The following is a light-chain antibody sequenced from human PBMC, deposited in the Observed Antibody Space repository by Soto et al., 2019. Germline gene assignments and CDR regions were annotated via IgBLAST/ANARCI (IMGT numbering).Light chain of an antibody. CDR3: SSFVGSPVV. CDR1: GGSIANNY. Sequence: NFMLTQPHSVSESPGQTVTISCTRSGGSIANNYVQWYQQRPGSAPTTVIYQDNERPSGVPDRFSGSIDTSSNSASLTISGLRTEDEADYYCSSFVGSPVVFGGGTKLTVL. V-gene: IGLV6-57*04. CDR2: QDN. J-gene: IGLJ2*01.